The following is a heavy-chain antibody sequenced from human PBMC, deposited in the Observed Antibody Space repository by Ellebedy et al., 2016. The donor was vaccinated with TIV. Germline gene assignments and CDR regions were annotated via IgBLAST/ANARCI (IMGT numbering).Heavy chain of an antibody. CDR3: ATDRGEGGLPSFFDS. V-gene: IGHV3-21*01. CDR2: ISGGGTNT. Sequence: GESLKISCVVSGFTFSSYGMNWVRQAPGKGLEWVLGISGGGTNTYYADSVKGRFTISRDNAKNSLSLQMDSLRAEDTAVYYCATDRGEGGLPSFFDSWGQGTLVTVST. D-gene: IGHD3-10*01. J-gene: IGHJ4*02. CDR1: GFTFSSYG.